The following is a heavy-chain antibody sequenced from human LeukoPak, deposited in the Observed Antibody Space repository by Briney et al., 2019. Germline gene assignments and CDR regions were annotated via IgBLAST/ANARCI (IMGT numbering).Heavy chain of an antibody. D-gene: IGHD3-22*01. V-gene: IGHV3-48*03. CDR3: ARGLPYDSSGYYESWFGY. J-gene: IGHJ4*02. CDR2: ISSSGSTI. Sequence: PGGSLRLSCAASGFTFSSYEMNWVRQAPGKGLEWVSYISSSGSTIYYADSVKGRFTISRDNAKNSLYLQMNSLRAEDTAVYYCARGLPYDSSGYYESWFGYWGQGTLVTVSS. CDR1: GFTFSSYE.